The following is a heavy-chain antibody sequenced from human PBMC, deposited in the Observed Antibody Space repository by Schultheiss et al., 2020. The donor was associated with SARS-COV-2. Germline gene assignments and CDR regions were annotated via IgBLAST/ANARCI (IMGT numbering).Heavy chain of an antibody. J-gene: IGHJ4*02. CDR2: IFPGDSDT. CDR3: ARGVPAPAISFDY. D-gene: IGHD2-21*02. CDR1: GYPFTTFW. V-gene: IGHV5-51*01. Sequence: GESLKISCKGFGYPFTTFWIAWVRQMPGKGLEWMGNIFPGDSDTRYSPSFEGQVTISVDTSINTAYLHWSSLKASDSAMYYCARGVPAPAISFDYWGQGTPVTVSS.